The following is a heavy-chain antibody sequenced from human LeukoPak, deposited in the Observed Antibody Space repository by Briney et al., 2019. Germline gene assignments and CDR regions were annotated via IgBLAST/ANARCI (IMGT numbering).Heavy chain of an antibody. CDR2: IYYSGSS. V-gene: IGHV4-31*03. D-gene: IGHD3-16*01. CDR3: ARDLGHNPFDY. J-gene: IGHJ4*02. CDR1: GGSINNGGYY. Sequence: SETLSLTCTVSGGSINNGGYYWSWIRQHPGKGLEWIGYIYYSGSSYYNPSLRSRVTISVDTSKNHFSLKLSSVTAADTAVYYCARDLGHNPFDYWGQGTLVTVSS.